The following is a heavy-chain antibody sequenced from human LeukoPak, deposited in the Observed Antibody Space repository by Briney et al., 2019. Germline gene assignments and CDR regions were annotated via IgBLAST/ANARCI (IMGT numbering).Heavy chain of an antibody. CDR2: IHPGDSDT. CDR1: GYSFTSYW. D-gene: IGHD3-10*01. Sequence: GESLKISCKGSGYSFTSYWIGWVRQMPGKGLEWMGIIHPGDSDTRYSPSFQGQVTISADKSISTAYLQWSSLKASDTAMYYCARSFMVRGPPSPDFDYWGQGTLVTVSS. J-gene: IGHJ4*02. V-gene: IGHV5-51*01. CDR3: ARSFMVRGPPSPDFDY.